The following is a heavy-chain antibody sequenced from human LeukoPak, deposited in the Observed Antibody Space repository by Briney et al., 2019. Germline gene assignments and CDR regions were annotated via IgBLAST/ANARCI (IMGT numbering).Heavy chain of an antibody. V-gene: IGHV1-69*01. Sequence: ASVKVSCKASGGTFSSYAISWVRQAPGQGLEWMGGIIPIFGTANYAQKFQGRVTITADESTSTAYMELSSLRSEDTAAYYCAKDLEFLDTAMVDFDYWGQGTLVTVSS. CDR3: AKDLEFLDTAMVDFDY. CDR1: GGTFSSYA. D-gene: IGHD5-18*01. CDR2: IIPIFGTA. J-gene: IGHJ4*02.